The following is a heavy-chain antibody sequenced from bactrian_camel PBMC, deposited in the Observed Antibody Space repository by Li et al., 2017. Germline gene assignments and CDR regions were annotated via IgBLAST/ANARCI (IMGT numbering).Heavy chain of an antibody. V-gene: IGHV3-2*01. CDR1: GSTASNYF. CDR3: VTGASFIF. CDR2: ILSEDFNT. Sequence: VQLVESGGGLVQPGGSLRLSCAAFGSTASNYFMSWVRQAPGKGLEWVSSILSEDFNTYYSDSVKGRFTISRDNAKNTLYMQMNSLKSEDTALYYCVTGASFIFWGQGTQVTVS. J-gene: IGHJ4*01.